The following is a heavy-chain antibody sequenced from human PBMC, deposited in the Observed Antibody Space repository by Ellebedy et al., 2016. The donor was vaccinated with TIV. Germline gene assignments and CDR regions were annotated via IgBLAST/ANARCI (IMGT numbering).Heavy chain of an antibody. V-gene: IGHV3-13*01. CDR1: GFTFSSYD. J-gene: IGHJ4*03. Sequence: GGSLRLSCAASGFTFSSYDMHWVRQGTGKGLEWVSANGTAGDTYYPGSVKGRFTISRENAKNSLYLQITSLRAEDTAVYYCARVRFGDTAVDYWGQGTLVTVSS. CDR3: ARVRFGDTAVDY. CDR2: NGTAGDT. D-gene: IGHD2-21*01.